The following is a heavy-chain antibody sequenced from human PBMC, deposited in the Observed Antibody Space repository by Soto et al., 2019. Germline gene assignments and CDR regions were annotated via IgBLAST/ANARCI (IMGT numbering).Heavy chain of an antibody. CDR3: AKSLVFVDHGYMDV. V-gene: IGHV1-69*08. CDR2: SIPIQGTA. Sequence: QVQLVQSGAEVKKPGSSVKVSCEASGGRFTSYIFTWVRQAPGQGLEWMGRSIPIQGTADYALKFKDRVTMTADKSTNTVHMEMRSLRPDDTAVSYCAKSLVFVDHGYMDVWGKGTTVTVSS. D-gene: IGHD2-21*01. CDR1: GGRFTSYI. J-gene: IGHJ6*03.